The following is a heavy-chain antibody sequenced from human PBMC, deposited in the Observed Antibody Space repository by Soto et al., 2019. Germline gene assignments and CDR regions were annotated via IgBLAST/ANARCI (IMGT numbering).Heavy chain of an antibody. CDR2: IFHGDET. V-gene: IGHV4-39*01. D-gene: IGHD2-21*01. J-gene: IGHJ6*02. CDR3: AGQAGGDKYELGMDV. CDR1: GGSISRSRYY. Sequence: SETLSLTLTISGGSISRSRYYWGWIRQTPGKGLEWIGNIFHGDETIYNPSLTSRITISVDTSKNQFSLRLRYVKAAATDVYYCAGQAGGDKYELGMDVWGQGTTGT.